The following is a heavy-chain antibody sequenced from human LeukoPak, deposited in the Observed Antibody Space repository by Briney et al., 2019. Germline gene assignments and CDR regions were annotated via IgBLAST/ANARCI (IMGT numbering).Heavy chain of an antibody. V-gene: IGHV1-69*04. D-gene: IGHD2-2*01. Sequence: GASVKVSCKASGGTFSNDAISWVRQAPGQGLEWMGRIIPNLGMALYAQKFKGRVTITADKSPSTAYMELSSLTSEDTAVYFCARDLVCTMNCKDSWGQGTLATVS. CDR1: GGTFSNDA. CDR3: ARDLVCTMNCKDS. CDR2: IIPNLGMA. J-gene: IGHJ4*02.